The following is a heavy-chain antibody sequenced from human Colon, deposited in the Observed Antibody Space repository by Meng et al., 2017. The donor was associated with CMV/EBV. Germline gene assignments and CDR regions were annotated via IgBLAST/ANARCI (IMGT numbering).Heavy chain of an antibody. CDR3: ARLRVQLWLRVGYYYYGMDV. V-gene: IGHV1-8*01. Sequence: ASVKVSCKASGYTFTSYDINWVRQATGQGLEWMGWMNPNSGNTGYAQKFQGRVTMTRNTSISTAYMELSSLRSEDTAVYYCARLRVQLWLRVGYYYYGMDVWGQGTTVTVS. CDR1: GYTFTSYD. CDR2: MNPNSGNT. D-gene: IGHD5-18*01. J-gene: IGHJ6*02.